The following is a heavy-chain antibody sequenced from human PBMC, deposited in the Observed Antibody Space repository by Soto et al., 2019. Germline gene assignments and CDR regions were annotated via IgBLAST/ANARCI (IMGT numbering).Heavy chain of an antibody. J-gene: IGHJ4*02. D-gene: IGHD2-2*01. Sequence: SETLSLTCTVSGDSISGDYWNWIRQPAGKGLEWIGRVYASGSTISNRSLRSRVALSVDTSKNQFSLNLNSVTAADTAMYYCARSGYSCAWYTAFDSWSQGILVTVSS. V-gene: IGHV4-4*07. CDR1: GDSISGDY. CDR3: ARSGYSCAWYTAFDS. CDR2: VYASGST.